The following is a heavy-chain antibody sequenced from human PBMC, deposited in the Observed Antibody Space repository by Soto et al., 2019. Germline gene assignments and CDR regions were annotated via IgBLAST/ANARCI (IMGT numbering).Heavy chain of an antibody. Sequence: QVHLVQSGAEVRKPGPPVKVSSKLLGTTLVSIVLLGVGRAPGQRLEWMGWINAGYGNTKSSQKFQDRVTISRDTSASTAYMELTSLRSEDTAVYYCARDTGDGTFDFWGQGTLVTVSS. CDR3: ARDTGDGTFDF. D-gene: IGHD7-27*01. V-gene: IGHV1-3*01. CDR2: INAGYGNT. CDR1: GTTLVSIV. J-gene: IGHJ4*02.